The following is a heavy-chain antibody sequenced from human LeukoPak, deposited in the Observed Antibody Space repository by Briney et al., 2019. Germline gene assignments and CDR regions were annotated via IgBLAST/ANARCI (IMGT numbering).Heavy chain of an antibody. V-gene: IGHV3-74*01. CDR2: IKSDGST. CDR3: ARAPSEIGGYYPEYFRH. J-gene: IGHJ1*01. CDR1: GFTFSTYW. Sequence: GGSLRLSCAASGFTFSTYWMHWVRQAPGKGLVWGSRIKSDGSTNYADSVKGRFTISRDNAKNTVSLQMNSLRPEDTGVYYCARAPSEIGGYYPEYFRHWGQGTLVTVPS. D-gene: IGHD3-22*01.